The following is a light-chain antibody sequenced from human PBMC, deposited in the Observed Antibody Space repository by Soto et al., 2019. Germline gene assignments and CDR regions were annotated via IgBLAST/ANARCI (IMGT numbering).Light chain of an antibody. V-gene: IGLV1-44*01. CDR2: SND. J-gene: IGLJ2*01. CDR1: SFNIGSNT. CDR3: AAWDDGLKGVV. Sequence: QSVLTQPPSASGTPGQRVTISCSGSSFNIGSNTVTWYQHLPGTAPTLLIYSNDQRPSGVPDRVSGSKSGTSASLAISGLQSEDEADYYCAAWDDGLKGVVFGGGTKVTVL.